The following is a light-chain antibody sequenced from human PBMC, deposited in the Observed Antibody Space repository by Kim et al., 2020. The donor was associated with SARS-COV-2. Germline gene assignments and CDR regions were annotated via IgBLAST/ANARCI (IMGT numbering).Light chain of an antibody. CDR1: KLWDKY. V-gene: IGLV3-1*01. CDR2: QDS. J-gene: IGLJ3*02. Sequence: YPAQTSIISRCEGKLWDKYSDWYQQMPGQSPVLVIYQDSKRPSGIPERFSCSHSGNTPSLTFSEPQALYEAGEYCQACDSRSLLFGEGTQLTVL. CDR3: QACDSRSLL.